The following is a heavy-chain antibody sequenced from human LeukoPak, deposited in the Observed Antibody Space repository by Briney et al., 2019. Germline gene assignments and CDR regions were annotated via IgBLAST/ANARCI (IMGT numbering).Heavy chain of an antibody. CDR1: GFTFDDYA. V-gene: IGHV3-9*01. D-gene: IGHD3-16*01. Sequence: GRPLRLSCAASGFTFDDYAMHWVRQAPGKGLEWVSGISWNSGSIGYADSVKGRFTISRDNAKNSLYLQMNSLRAEDTALYYCAKDIELGRIMITFGGVDYWGQGTLVTVSS. CDR3: AKDIELGRIMITFGGVDY. CDR2: ISWNSGSI. J-gene: IGHJ4*02.